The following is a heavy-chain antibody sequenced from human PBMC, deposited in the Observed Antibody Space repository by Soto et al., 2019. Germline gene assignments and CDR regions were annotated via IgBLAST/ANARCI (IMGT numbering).Heavy chain of an antibody. D-gene: IGHD5-12*01. J-gene: IGHJ4*02. V-gene: IGHV1-69*02. CDR3: ARIVLVATIEEYYFDY. CDR2: IIPILGIA. Sequence: QVQLVQSGAEVKKPGSSVKVSCKASGGTFSSYTISWVRQAPGQGLEWMGRIIPILGIANYAQKFQGRVTITADKSTSTAYMELSSLRSEDTAVYYCARIVLVATIEEYYFDYWGQGTLVTVSS. CDR1: GGTFSSYT.